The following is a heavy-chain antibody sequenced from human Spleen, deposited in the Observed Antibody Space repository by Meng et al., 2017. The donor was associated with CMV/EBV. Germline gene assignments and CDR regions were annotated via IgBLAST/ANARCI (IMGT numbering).Heavy chain of an antibody. Sequence: GGSLRLSCAASGFTFSSYEMNWVHQAPGKGLEWVSAISGSGGSTYYADSVKGRFTISRDNSKNTLYLQMNSLRAEDTAVYYCATTPGGYGYWGQGTLVTVSS. CDR1: GFTFSSYE. J-gene: IGHJ4*02. CDR2: ISGSGGST. CDR3: ATTPGGYGY. D-gene: IGHD6-13*01. V-gene: IGHV3-23*01.